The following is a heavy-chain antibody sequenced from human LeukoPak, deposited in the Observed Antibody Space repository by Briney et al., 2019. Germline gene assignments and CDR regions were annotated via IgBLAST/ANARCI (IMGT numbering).Heavy chain of an antibody. D-gene: IGHD5-18*01. V-gene: IGHV3-30*18. CDR1: GFTFSSYG. CDR3: AKEEQYSYAI. CDR2: ISYDGSNK. J-gene: IGHJ4*02. Sequence: GGSLRLSCAASGFTFSSYGMHWVRQAPGKELEWVAVISYDGSNKYYADSVKGRFTISRDNSKNTLYLQMNSLRAEDTAVYYCAKEEQYSYAIWGQGTLVTVSS.